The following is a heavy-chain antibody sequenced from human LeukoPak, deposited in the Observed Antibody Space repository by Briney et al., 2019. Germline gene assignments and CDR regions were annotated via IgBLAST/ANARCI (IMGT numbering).Heavy chain of an antibody. CDR1: GYTFTGYY. Sequence: ASVKVSCKASGYTFTGYYMHWVRQAPGQGLEWMGWINPNSGGTNYAQKFQGRVALTRDTSISTAYMELSSLRPDDTAVYYCARMSAVVVTASETPDCWGQGTLVTVSS. J-gene: IGHJ4*02. CDR3: ARMSAVVVTASETPDC. CDR2: INPNSGGT. V-gene: IGHV1-2*02. D-gene: IGHD2-21*02.